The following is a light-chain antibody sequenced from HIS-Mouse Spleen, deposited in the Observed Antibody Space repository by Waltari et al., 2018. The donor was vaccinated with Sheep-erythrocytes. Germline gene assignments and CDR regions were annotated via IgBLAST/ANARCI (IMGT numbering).Light chain of an antibody. J-gene: IGLJ3*02. CDR1: SSTIGSNY. Sequence: QSVLTQPPSASGTPGQRVTISCSGRSSTIGSNYVYLYQPLPGTAPHPLIYRNNPRPSGVPDRFSGSKSGTSASLAISGLRSEDEADYYCAAWDDSLSGPVFGGGTKLTVL. V-gene: IGLV1-47*01. CDR3: AAWDDSLSGPV. CDR2: RNN.